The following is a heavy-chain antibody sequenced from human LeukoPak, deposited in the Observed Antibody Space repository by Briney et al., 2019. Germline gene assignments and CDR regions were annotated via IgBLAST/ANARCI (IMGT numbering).Heavy chain of an antibody. J-gene: IGHJ4*02. V-gene: IGHV4-39*01. Sequence: PSETLSLTCTVSGGSISSGGYYWGWIRQPPGKGLEWIGSIYYSGSTYYNPSLKSRVTISVDTSKNQFSLKLSSVTAADTAVYYCARLVIDDFWSGDQVSNYWGQGTLVTVSS. CDR3: ARLVIDDFWSGDQVSNY. CDR2: IYYSGST. CDR1: GGSISSGGYY. D-gene: IGHD3-3*01.